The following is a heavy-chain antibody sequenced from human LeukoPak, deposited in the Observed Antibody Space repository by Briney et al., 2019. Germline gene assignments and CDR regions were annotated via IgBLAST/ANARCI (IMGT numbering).Heavy chain of an antibody. CDR2: ISYDGRHK. J-gene: IGHJ4*02. CDR3: ARVPSIAAVGIRLDY. Sequence: GGSLRLSCAASGFIFTDYSINWVRQAPGKGLEWVAVISYDGRHKYYADSVKGRFTISRDNSKNTLYLQMNSLRAEDTAMYYCARVPSIAAVGIRLDYWGQGTLVTVSS. V-gene: IGHV3-30*03. D-gene: IGHD6-13*01. CDR1: GFIFTDYS.